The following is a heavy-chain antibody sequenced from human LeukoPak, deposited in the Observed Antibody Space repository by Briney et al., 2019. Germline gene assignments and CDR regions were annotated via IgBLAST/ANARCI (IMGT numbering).Heavy chain of an antibody. Sequence: PAETLSLTCTVSGYSFSTHYWTWIRQPPGKGLEWIGYISYSASTNYSRSLKSRVAITVATSMKLNSLKMNSVTAADSAGYCCAREAASVTKGFDIWGQGTLVTVSS. CDR1: GYSFSTHY. CDR3: AREAASVTKGFDI. J-gene: IGHJ3*02. D-gene: IGHD6-13*01. CDR2: ISYSAST. V-gene: IGHV4-59*11.